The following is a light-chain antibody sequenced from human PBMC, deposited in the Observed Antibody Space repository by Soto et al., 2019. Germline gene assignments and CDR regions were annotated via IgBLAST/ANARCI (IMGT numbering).Light chain of an antibody. CDR3: CSYAGVSTVV. V-gene: IGLV2-23*02. Sequence: QSVLTQPASVSGSPGQSITVSCSGTSGDFGTYNLVSWYQQYPGKAPKLMIFEVNKRPSGVSNRFSGSKSGNTASLTISGLQGDDEADYYCCSYAGVSTVVCGGGTKLTVL. CDR1: SGDFGTYNL. J-gene: IGLJ2*01. CDR2: EVN.